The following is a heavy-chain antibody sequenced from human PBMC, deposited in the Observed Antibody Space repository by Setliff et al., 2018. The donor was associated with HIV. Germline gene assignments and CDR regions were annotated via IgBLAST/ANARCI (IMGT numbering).Heavy chain of an antibody. CDR2: IDHSGGT. Sequence: SETLSLTCAVYGGSFSGYYWSWIRQTPGKGLERIGEIDHSGGTKYNPSLKSRVTISLDTSKNQFSLRLSSVTAADTAVYYCSKILNLYNYMDAWGKGTSVTVSS. D-gene: IGHD3-9*01. V-gene: IGHV4-34*01. CDR1: GGSFSGYY. CDR3: SKILNLYNYMDA. J-gene: IGHJ6*03.